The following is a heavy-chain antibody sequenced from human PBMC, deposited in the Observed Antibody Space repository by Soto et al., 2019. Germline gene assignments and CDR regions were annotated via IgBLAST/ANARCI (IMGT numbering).Heavy chain of an antibody. CDR1: GGPFSDYA. V-gene: IGHV1-69*01. CDR2: IIPMFGTA. Sequence: QVQLVQSGAEVKKPGSSVKVSCKVSGGPFSDYAVSWVRQAPGQGLEWMGGIIPMFGTANYAQKFQGRVTITADDSTTTAYMELSSLSSEDTAVYYCARDLDYYGSGNYYNRIDYWGQGTLVTVSS. J-gene: IGHJ4*02. CDR3: ARDLDYYGSGNYYNRIDY. D-gene: IGHD3-10*01.